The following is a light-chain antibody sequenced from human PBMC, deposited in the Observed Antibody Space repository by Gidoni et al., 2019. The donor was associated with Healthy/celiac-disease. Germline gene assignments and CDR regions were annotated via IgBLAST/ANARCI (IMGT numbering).Light chain of an antibody. J-gene: IGKJ2*04. CDR2: KAS. V-gene: IGKV1-5*03. Sequence: SASVGDRVTITCRASQSISSWLAWYQQKPGKAPKLLIYKASSLESGVPSRFSGSGSGTEFTLTISSLQPDDFATYYCQQYNSYSPCSFGQGTKLEIK. CDR3: QQYNSYSPCS. CDR1: QSISSW.